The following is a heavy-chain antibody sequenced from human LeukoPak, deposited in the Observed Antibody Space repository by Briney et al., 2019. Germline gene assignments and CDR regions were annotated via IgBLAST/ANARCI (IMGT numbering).Heavy chain of an antibody. CDR1: GGTFSSYA. J-gene: IGHJ4*02. D-gene: IGHD2-2*01. V-gene: IGHV1-69*01. CDR3: AKVSAEGLYYFDY. CDR2: IIPIFGTA. Sequence: SVKVSCKASGGTFSSYAISWVRQAPGQGLERMGGIIPIFGTANYAQKFQGRVTITADESTSTAYMELSSLRSEDTAVYYCAKVSAEGLYYFDYWGQGTLVTVSS.